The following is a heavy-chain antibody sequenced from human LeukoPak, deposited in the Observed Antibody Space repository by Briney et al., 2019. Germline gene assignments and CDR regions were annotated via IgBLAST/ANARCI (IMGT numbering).Heavy chain of an antibody. Sequence: GGSLRLSCAASGFTFSSYGMHWVRQAPGKGLEWVAVIWYDGSNKYYADSVKGRFTISRDNSKNTLYLQMNSLRAEDTAVYYCARALSGRVLGIPYYYGMDVCGQGTTVTVSS. CDR1: GFTFSSYG. CDR3: ARALSGRVLGIPYYYGMDV. CDR2: IWYDGSNK. J-gene: IGHJ6*02. V-gene: IGHV3-33*01. D-gene: IGHD3-10*01.